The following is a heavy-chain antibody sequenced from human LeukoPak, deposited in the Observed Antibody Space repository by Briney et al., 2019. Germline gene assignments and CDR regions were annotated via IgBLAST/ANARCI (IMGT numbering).Heavy chain of an antibody. J-gene: IGHJ4*02. D-gene: IGHD3-16*02. Sequence: ASVMVSCKASGYTFAGYYIHWVRQAPGPGLEWMGWINPHSGGTIYAAKFQGRVTLTRDTSISTAYMEMRSLRTDDTAVYYCARADYDYVWGSYRSAYYLDYWGQGTLVTVSS. CDR2: INPHSGGT. V-gene: IGHV1-2*02. CDR3: ARADYDYVWGSYRSAYYLDY. CDR1: GYTFAGYY.